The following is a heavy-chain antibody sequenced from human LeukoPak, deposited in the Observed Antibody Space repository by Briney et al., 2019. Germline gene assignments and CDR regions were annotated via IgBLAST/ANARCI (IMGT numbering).Heavy chain of an antibody. CDR3: AKDGWPYGSGSYYTPFDY. CDR1: GFPFSSYW. Sequence: GGSLRLSCVASGFPFSSYWMTWVRQAPGKGLEWVANIKQDGSKKSYVDSVKGRFTISRDNAKNSLYLQMNSLRAEDTAVYYCAKDGWPYGSGSYYTPFDYWGQGTLVTVSS. J-gene: IGHJ4*02. CDR2: IKQDGSKK. D-gene: IGHD3-10*01. V-gene: IGHV3-7*03.